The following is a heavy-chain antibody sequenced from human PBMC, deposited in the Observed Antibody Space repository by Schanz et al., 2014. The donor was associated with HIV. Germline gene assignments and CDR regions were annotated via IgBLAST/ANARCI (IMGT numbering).Heavy chain of an antibody. D-gene: IGHD3-10*01. J-gene: IGHJ4*02. CDR2: IWYDGSSK. CDR1: GFTFSSYV. Sequence: QVQLVESGGGVVQPGRSLRLSCAASGFTFSSYVMHWVRQAPGKGLEWVTVIWYDGSSKYYADSVKGRFTISRDNSKNTLYLQMNRLRAEDTAVYYCARESGSGSYSFPDYWGQGTLVTVSS. CDR3: ARESGSGSYSFPDY. V-gene: IGHV3-33*01.